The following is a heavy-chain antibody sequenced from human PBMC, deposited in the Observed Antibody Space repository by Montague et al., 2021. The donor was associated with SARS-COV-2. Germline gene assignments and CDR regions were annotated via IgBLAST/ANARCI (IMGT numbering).Heavy chain of an antibody. V-gene: IGHV4-59*02. Sequence: SETLSLTCSVSGDSVNRNYWSWVRQPPGKGLEWLGYIFYSGSTYNPSLKSRVAISIDTSKNQFSLKLSSVTAADTAVYYCARRPFYYDSSGQFDPWGQGVLVTVSS. CDR1: GDSVNRNY. CDR2: IFYSGST. D-gene: IGHD3-22*01. J-gene: IGHJ5*02. CDR3: ARRPFYYDSSGQFDP.